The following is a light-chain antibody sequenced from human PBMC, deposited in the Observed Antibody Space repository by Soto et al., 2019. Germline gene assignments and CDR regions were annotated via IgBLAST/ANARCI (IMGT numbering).Light chain of an antibody. CDR1: QTITGKY. V-gene: IGKV3-20*01. CDR2: GAS. J-gene: IGKJ1*01. Sequence: EGVLTEFPGSVSLSGGERATLSCRASQTITGKYLAWYQQKPGQAPRLLIHGASTRATGIPDRFSGGGTGTDFNLNISRVEPEDFAMYYCQQSGRSKRWTFGQGTKVDIK. CDR3: QQSGRSKRWT.